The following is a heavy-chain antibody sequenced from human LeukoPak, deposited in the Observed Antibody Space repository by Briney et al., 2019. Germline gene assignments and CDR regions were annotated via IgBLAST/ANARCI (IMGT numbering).Heavy chain of an antibody. CDR2: FDPEDGET. CDR3: ATSQRDGYNFPIDDY. V-gene: IGHV1-24*01. Sequence: AASVKVSCKVSGYTLTELSMHWVRQAPGKGLEWMGGFDPEDGETIYARKFQGRVTMTEDTSTDTAYMELSSLRSEDTAVYYCATSQRDGYNFPIDDYWGQGTLVTVSS. D-gene: IGHD5-24*01. J-gene: IGHJ4*02. CDR1: GYTLTELS.